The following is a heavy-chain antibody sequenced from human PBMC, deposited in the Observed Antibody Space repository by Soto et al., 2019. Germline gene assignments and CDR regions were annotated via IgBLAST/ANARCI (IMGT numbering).Heavy chain of an antibody. D-gene: IGHD2-2*03. CDR3: ARLNGYCVSTGCHGYYGMDV. V-gene: IGHV4-39*01. CDR1: GGSVSSNSYS. CDR2: IYSTENT. Sequence: PSETLSLTRTVSGGSVSSNSYSWGWIRQSPGKGLEWIGIIYSTENTYYQPSLLSRVTISADTSMNEFSLRLSSVTAADTAVYYCARLNGYCVSTGCHGYYGMDVWGQGTTVTVSS. J-gene: IGHJ6*02.